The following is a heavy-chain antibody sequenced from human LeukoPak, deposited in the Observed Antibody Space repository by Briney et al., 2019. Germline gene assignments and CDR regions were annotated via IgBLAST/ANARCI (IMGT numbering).Heavy chain of an antibody. CDR3: AREVPAAMISYYYYMDV. Sequence: ASVKVSCKASGYTFTSYGISWVRQATGQGLEWMGWMNPNSGNTGYAQKFQGRVTMTRNTSISTAYMELSSLRSEDTAVYYCAREVPAAMISYYYYMDVWGKGITVTVSS. CDR1: GYTFTSYG. J-gene: IGHJ6*03. CDR2: MNPNSGNT. V-gene: IGHV1-8*02. D-gene: IGHD2-2*01.